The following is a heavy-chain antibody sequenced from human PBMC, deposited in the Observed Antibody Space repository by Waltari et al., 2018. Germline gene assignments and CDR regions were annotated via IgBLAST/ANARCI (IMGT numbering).Heavy chain of an antibody. CDR3: ARKYCGDNYCFLDY. J-gene: IGHJ4*02. V-gene: IGHV7-4-1*02. CDR1: GSIFSNYA. Sequence: QVQVVQSGSELKKHGDSVKVSCQASGSIFSNYARNWVRQAPGQGLEWMGWIYTDTGNPTYAHGFTGRVVFALDTSDRTAYLQINSLKPEDTAVDYCARKYCGDNYCFLDYGGQGTLLNVSS. CDR2: IYTDTGNP. D-gene: IGHD2-21*01.